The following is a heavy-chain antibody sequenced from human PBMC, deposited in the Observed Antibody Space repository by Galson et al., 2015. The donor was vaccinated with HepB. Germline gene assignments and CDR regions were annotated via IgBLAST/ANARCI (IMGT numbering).Heavy chain of an antibody. J-gene: IGHJ4*02. Sequence: ALRLSCAASGFTFSSYAMSWVRQAPGEGLEWVSAISGSGGSTYYADSVKGRFTISRDNSKNTLYLQMNSLRAEDTAVYYCAKVGSSGWWVFEPFDYWGQGTLVTVSS. D-gene: IGHD6-19*01. CDR3: AKVGSSGWWVFEPFDY. CDR2: ISGSGGST. V-gene: IGHV3-23*01. CDR1: GFTFSSYA.